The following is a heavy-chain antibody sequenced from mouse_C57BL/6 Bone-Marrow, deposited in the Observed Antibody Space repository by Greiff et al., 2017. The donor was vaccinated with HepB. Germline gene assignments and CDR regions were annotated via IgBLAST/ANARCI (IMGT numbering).Heavy chain of an antibody. CDR2: IDPSDSET. J-gene: IGHJ4*01. CDR3: AKALNYYARDY. CDR1: GYTFTSYW. V-gene: IGHV1-52*01. Sequence: QVQLQQPGAELVRPGSSVKLSCKASGYTFTSYWMHWVKQRPIQGLEWIGNIDPSDSETHYNQKFKDKATLTVDKSSSTAYMQLSSLTSEDSAVYYCAKALNYYARDYWGQGTSVTVSS.